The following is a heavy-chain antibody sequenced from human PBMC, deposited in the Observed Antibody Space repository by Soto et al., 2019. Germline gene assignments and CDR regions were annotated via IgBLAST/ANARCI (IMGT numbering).Heavy chain of an antibody. CDR3: ARGLDDSSGYYYEYFDY. J-gene: IGHJ4*02. Sequence: SSETLSLTCTVSGGSISSGGYYWSWIRQHPGKGLEWIGYIYYSGSTYYNPSLKSRVTISVDTSKNQFSLKLSSVTAADTAVYYCARGLDDSSGYYYEYFDYWGQGTLVTVSS. V-gene: IGHV4-31*03. CDR1: GGSISSGGYY. CDR2: IYYSGST. D-gene: IGHD3-22*01.